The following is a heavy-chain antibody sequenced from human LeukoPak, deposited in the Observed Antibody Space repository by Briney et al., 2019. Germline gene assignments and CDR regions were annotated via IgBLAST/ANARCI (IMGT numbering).Heavy chain of an antibody. CDR3: ARNYGGNTYDY. CDR1: GFTFSSYA. V-gene: IGHV3-64*01. J-gene: IGHJ4*02. D-gene: IGHD4-23*01. CDR2: ISSNGGST. Sequence: GRSLRLSCAASGFTFSSYAMHWVRQAPGKGLEYVSAISSNGGSTYYANSVKGRFTISRDNSKNTLYLQMGSLRAEDMAVYYCARNYGGNTYDYWGQGTLVTVSS.